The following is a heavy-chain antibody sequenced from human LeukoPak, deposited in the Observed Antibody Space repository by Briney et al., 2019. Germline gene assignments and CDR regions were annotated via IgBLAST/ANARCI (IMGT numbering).Heavy chain of an antibody. D-gene: IGHD5-18*01. J-gene: IGHJ5*02. CDR2: INPSGGST. CDR1: GYTFTSYY. Sequence: ASVKVSCKASGYTFTSYYMHWVRQAPGQGLDWMGIINPSGGSTSYAQKFQGRGTMIRDTSTSTVYMELSSLRSEDTAVYYCAREHPNTAMVMWFDPWGQGNLVTASS. V-gene: IGHV1-46*01. CDR3: AREHPNTAMVMWFDP.